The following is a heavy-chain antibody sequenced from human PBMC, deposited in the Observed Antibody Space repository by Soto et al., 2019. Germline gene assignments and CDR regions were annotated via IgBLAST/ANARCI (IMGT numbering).Heavy chain of an antibody. CDR2: FLASGGNT. D-gene: IGHD3-3*02. Sequence: ASVKVSCKASGYSFFSYYIHWVRQAPGQGLEWMGRFLASGGNTDYAQRFRGRVSMTRDTSSTNTVSLELTSLTSDDTAVYYCARGGATIFGVIDFWGQGTRVTVSS. J-gene: IGHJ4*02. V-gene: IGHV1-46*01. CDR1: GYSFFSYY. CDR3: ARGGATIFGVIDF.